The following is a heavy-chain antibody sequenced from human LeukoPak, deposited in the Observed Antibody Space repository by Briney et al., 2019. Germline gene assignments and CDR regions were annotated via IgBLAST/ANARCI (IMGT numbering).Heavy chain of an antibody. J-gene: IGHJ4*02. CDR3: ARDQGYCSGGSCYIFYYFDY. CDR1: GFTFSSYA. D-gene: IGHD2-15*01. CDR2: ISYDGSNK. V-gene: IGHV3-30*04. Sequence: GGSLRLSCAASGFTFSSYAMHWVRQAPGKGLEWVAVISYDGSNKYYADSVKGRLTISRDYSKNTLYLQMNSLRAEDTAVYYCARDQGYCSGGSCYIFYYFDYWGQGTLVTVSS.